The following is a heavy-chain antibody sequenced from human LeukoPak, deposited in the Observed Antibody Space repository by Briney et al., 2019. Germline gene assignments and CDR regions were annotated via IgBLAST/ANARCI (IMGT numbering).Heavy chain of an antibody. Sequence: SETLSLTCTVSGGSISSYYWSWIRQPPGKGLEWIGYIYYSGSTNYNPSLKSRVTISVDTSKNQFSLKLSSVTAADTAVYYCAREYDILTGHYFDYWGQGTLVTVSS. CDR1: GGSISSYY. V-gene: IGHV4-59*01. D-gene: IGHD3-9*01. CDR3: AREYDILTGHYFDY. CDR2: IYYSGST. J-gene: IGHJ4*02.